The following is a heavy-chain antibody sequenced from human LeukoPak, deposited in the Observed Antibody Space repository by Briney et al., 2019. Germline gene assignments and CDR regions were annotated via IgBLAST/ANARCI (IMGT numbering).Heavy chain of an antibody. D-gene: IGHD3-9*01. Sequence: GGSLRLSCAASGFTFSNHAMSWVRQAPGKGLEWVSAISGSGGTTYNADSVKGRFTISRDNSKNTLYLQLNSLRAEDTAVYYCAKGAGNFDWSYHDYWGQGTLVTVSS. CDR1: GFTFSNHA. CDR2: ISGSGGTT. J-gene: IGHJ4*02. CDR3: AKGAGNFDWSYHDY. V-gene: IGHV3-23*01.